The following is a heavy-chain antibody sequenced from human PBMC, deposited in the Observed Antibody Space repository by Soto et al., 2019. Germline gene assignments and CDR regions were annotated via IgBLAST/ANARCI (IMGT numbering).Heavy chain of an antibody. CDR2: IYSGGST. J-gene: IGHJ6*03. Sequence: EVQLVESGGGLVQPGGSLRLSCAASGFTVSSNYMSWVRQAPGKGLEWVSVIYSGGSTYYADSVKGRFTISRHNSKNTLYLQMNSLRAEDTAVYYCARVTVEYSSSSDYYYYYYMDVWCKGTTVTVSS. D-gene: IGHD6-6*01. CDR3: ARVTVEYSSSSDYYYYYYMDV. V-gene: IGHV3-53*04. CDR1: GFTVSSNY.